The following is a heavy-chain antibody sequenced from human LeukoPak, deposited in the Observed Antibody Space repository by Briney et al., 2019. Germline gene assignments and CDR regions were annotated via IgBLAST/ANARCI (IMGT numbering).Heavy chain of an antibody. D-gene: IGHD3-10*01. CDR3: ARGYGSGSNWFDP. J-gene: IGHJ5*02. CDR2: IYSSGST. Sequence: SETLSLTCTVSGGSISTYYWSWIRQSAGKDLEWIGHIYSSGSTNYNPSLKSRATMSVDTSKNQLSLKLNSVTAADTAVYYCARGYGSGSNWFDPWGQGTLVIVSS. V-gene: IGHV4-4*07. CDR1: GGSISTYY.